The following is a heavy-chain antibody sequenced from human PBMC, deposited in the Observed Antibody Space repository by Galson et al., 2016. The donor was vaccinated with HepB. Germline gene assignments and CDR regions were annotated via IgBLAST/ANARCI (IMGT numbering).Heavy chain of an antibody. CDR1: GFNLQDAW. V-gene: IGHV3-7*04. CDR2: IKEDGSEK. CDR3: AREYSGTPGFDS. Sequence: SLRLSCAASGFNLQDAWMTWVRQAPGKGLEWVANIKEDGSEKYYVDSVKGRFTISRDNAKKSLYIQMNSLRSEDTALYYCAREYSGTPGFDSWGQGTLVAVSS. J-gene: IGHJ4*02. D-gene: IGHD1-26*01.